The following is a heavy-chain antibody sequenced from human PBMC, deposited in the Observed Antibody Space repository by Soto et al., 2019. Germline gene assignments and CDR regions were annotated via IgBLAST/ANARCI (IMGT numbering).Heavy chain of an antibody. D-gene: IGHD3-9*01. Sequence: EVQLLESGGGLVQPGGSLRLSCAASGFTFSSYAMSWVRQAPGKGLEWVSAISGSGGSTYYADSVKGRFTISRDNSKNTLYLQMNSLRAEDTAVYYCAKDIHVLRYFDWLFGDWGQGTLVTVSS. CDR2: ISGSGGST. V-gene: IGHV3-23*01. CDR1: GFTFSSYA. CDR3: AKDIHVLRYFDWLFGD. J-gene: IGHJ4*02.